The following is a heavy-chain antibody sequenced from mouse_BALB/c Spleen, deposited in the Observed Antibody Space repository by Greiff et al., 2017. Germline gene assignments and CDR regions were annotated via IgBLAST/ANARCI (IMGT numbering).Heavy chain of an antibody. CDR3: ARNYGSVYYFDY. Sequence: EVKLMESGGGLVQPGGSRKLSCAASGFTFSSFGMHWVRQAPEKGLEWVAYISSGSSTIYYADTVKGRFTISRDNPKNTLFLQMTSLRSEDTAMYYCARNYGSVYYFDYWGQGTTLTVSS. CDR2: ISSGSSTI. J-gene: IGHJ2*01. V-gene: IGHV5-17*02. CDR1: GFTFSSFG. D-gene: IGHD1-1*01.